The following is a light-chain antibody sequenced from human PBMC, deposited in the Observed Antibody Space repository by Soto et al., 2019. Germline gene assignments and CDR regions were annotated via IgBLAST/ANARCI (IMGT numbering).Light chain of an antibody. CDR2: DVS. CDR3: SSYTTSSTQV. J-gene: IGLJ1*01. CDR1: SGDVGAYNY. V-gene: IGLV2-14*01. Sequence: QSALTQPASVSGSPGQSITISCAGASGDVGAYNYVSWYQHHPGKAPKLIISDVSIRPSGVSDRFSGSKSGNTASLTISGLQAEDEADYYCSSYTTSSTQVFGTGTKLTVL.